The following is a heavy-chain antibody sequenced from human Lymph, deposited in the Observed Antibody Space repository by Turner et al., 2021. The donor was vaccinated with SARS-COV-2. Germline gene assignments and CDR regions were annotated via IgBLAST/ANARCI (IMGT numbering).Heavy chain of an antibody. CDR2: IKHDGREK. CDR1: GFTFTGYW. Sequence: EVQLVESGGGLVQPGGSLRLSCAASGFTFTGYWISWVRQGPGKGLEWVANIKHDGREKYYLDSVKGRFTISRDNAKNSLYLQMNSLRAEDTAVYYCAREDTVMVYDYWGQGSLVTVSS. V-gene: IGHV3-7*03. CDR3: AREDTVMVYDY. D-gene: IGHD5-18*01. J-gene: IGHJ4*02.